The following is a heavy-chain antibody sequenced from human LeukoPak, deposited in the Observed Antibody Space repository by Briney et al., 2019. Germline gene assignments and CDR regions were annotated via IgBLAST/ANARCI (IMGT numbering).Heavy chain of an antibody. Sequence: PSETLSLTCAVSGGSISRYYWSWIRQPPGKGLEWLGYISYSGSTNYNPSLKSRGTISVDTSKNQFSLKLSSVTAADTAVYYCARHDPRGEPARLGFFDYWGQGTLVTVSS. J-gene: IGHJ4*02. CDR2: ISYSGST. V-gene: IGHV4-59*01. D-gene: IGHD6-6*01. CDR1: GGSISRYY. CDR3: ARHDPRGEPARLGFFDY.